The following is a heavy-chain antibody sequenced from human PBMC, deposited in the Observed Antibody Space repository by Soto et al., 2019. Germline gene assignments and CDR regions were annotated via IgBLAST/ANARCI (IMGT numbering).Heavy chain of an antibody. CDR2: IITIFGRA. CDR1: GGTLSIYG. J-gene: IGHJ4*02. D-gene: IGHD3-22*01. CDR3: AREVHRDSIRYYYFY. V-gene: IGHV1-69*13. Sequence: ASVKVSCKASGGTLSIYGIDWVGQAPGQGLEWMGGIITIFGRANYAQKLPGRVTITADESTSTAYIELRILRSEDTDVYFCAREVHRDSIRYYYFYWGQGTRVTVYS.